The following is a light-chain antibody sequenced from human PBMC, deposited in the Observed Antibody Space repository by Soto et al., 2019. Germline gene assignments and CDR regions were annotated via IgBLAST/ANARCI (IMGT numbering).Light chain of an antibody. J-gene: IGKJ1*01. CDR1: QSVSDTF. CDR2: GGF. V-gene: IGKV3-20*01. CDR3: QQYVTSPWT. Sequence: EIVLTQSPGTLSLSRGERVTLSCRASQSVSDTFIAWYQQKPGQAPRLLIYGGFYRATGIPDRFSGSGSGTDFTLTITRLEPEDLAMYYCQQYVTSPWTFGQGTRLDIK.